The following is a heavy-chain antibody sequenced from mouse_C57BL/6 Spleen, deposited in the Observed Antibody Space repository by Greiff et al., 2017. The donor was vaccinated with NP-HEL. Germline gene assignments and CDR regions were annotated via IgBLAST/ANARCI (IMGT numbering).Heavy chain of an antibody. D-gene: IGHD4-1*01. Sequence: EVKVVESEGGLVQPGSSMKLSCTASGFTFSDYYMAWVRQVPEKGLEWVANINYDGSSTYYLDSLKSRFIISRDNAKNILYLQMSSLKSEDTATYYCARVPLTGTRAMDYWGQGTSVTVSS. CDR3: ARVPLTGTRAMDY. J-gene: IGHJ4*01. CDR1: GFTFSDYY. CDR2: INYDGSST. V-gene: IGHV5-16*01.